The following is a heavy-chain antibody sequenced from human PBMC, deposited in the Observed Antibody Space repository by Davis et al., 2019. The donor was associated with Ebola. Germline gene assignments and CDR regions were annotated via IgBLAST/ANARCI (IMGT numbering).Heavy chain of an antibody. V-gene: IGHV3-30*02. J-gene: IGHJ2*01. CDR3: AKDKTMVTQYWYFDL. CDR1: AFPSSSYG. Sequence: PGGSLRLSCAASAFPSSSYGMHWVRQAPGKYYADSVKGRFTISRDNAKNTLSPQMNSLRAEDTALYYWAKDKTMVTQYWYFDLWGSGTLVTVSS. D-gene: IGHD4/OR15-4a*01.